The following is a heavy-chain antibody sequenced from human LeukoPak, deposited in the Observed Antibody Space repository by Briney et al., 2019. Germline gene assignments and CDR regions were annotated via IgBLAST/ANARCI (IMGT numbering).Heavy chain of an antibody. V-gene: IGHV1-69*01. Sequence: GSSVKVSCKASGGTFSSYAISWVRQAPGQGLEWMGGIIPIFGTANYAQKFQGRVTITADESTSTAYMELSSLRSEDTAVYYCAVGDADRYVYYYYYMDVWGKGTTVTVSS. D-gene: IGHD5-24*01. CDR3: AVGDADRYVYYYYYMDV. J-gene: IGHJ6*03. CDR2: IIPIFGTA. CDR1: GGTFSSYA.